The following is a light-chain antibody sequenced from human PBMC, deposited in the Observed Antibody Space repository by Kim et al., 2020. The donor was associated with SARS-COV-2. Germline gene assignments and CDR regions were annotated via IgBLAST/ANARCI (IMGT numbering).Light chain of an antibody. CDR1: ESVSHN. CDR2: DAS. Sequence: SSGASASLSCMASESVSHNLAWYQQKPGQSPRLLLYDASNRAAGVPARFSGSGSETDFTLTISSLEPEDFAVYYCQLRYNWPPMFTFGQGTKLEI. J-gene: IGKJ2*01. V-gene: IGKV3-11*01. CDR3: QLRYNWPPMFT.